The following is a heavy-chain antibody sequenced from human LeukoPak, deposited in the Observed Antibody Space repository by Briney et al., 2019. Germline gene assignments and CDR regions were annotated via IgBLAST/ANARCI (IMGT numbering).Heavy chain of an antibody. CDR3: ARDPGSSWYNGAYYYYGMDV. Sequence: GGSLRLSCAASGFTFSSYSMNWVRQAPGKGLEWVSSISSGSSYIYYADSVKGRFTISRDNAKNSLYLQMNSLRAEDTAVYYCARDPGSSWYNGAYYYYGMDVWGQGTTVTVSS. J-gene: IGHJ6*02. V-gene: IGHV3-21*01. CDR1: GFTFSSYS. CDR2: ISSGSSYI. D-gene: IGHD6-13*01.